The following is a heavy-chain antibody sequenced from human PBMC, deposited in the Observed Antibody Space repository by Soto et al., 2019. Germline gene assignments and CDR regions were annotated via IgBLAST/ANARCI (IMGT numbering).Heavy chain of an antibody. Sequence: QITLKESGPTLVKPTQTLTLTCSFSGFSLSAVGVGVGWIRQPPGKALEWLALIYWDDDKRYSPSLKSRLTTTTDTSKNQVVLTMTNSDPVDTATYYCAHALDWGEGRFDYWGQGTLVTVSS. CDR2: IYWDDDK. CDR3: AHALDWGEGRFDY. CDR1: GFSLSAVGVG. D-gene: IGHD7-27*01. J-gene: IGHJ4*02. V-gene: IGHV2-5*02.